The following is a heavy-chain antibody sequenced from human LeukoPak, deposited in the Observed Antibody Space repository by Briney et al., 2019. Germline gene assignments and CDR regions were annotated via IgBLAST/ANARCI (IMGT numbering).Heavy chain of an antibody. CDR3: ASYPRSIPTPPFDY. CDR1: GYTFTAQY. CDR2: INPNNGDT. J-gene: IGHJ4*02. Sequence: SVKVSCKASGYTFTAQYMHWVRQAPGQGLEWMGWINPNNGDTKYAQSFLGRVTMTRDTSTTTAYMELSSLRSDDTAVYFCASYPRSIPTPPFDYWGQGTLVPVSS. D-gene: IGHD2-21*01. V-gene: IGHV1-2*02.